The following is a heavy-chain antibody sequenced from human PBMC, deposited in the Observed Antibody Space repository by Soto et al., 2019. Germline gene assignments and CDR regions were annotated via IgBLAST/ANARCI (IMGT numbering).Heavy chain of an antibody. Sequence: PGGSLRLSCAASGFTFSSYGMHWARQGPGKGLEWVAVIWYDGSNKVYADSVEGRFTISKDNSKNTLYLQMNSLRAEDTAVYYCARDLSGDYGALDTWGQGTMVTVS. CDR1: GFTFSSYG. CDR2: IWYDGSNK. V-gene: IGHV3-33*01. CDR3: ARDLSGDYGALDT. D-gene: IGHD4-17*01. J-gene: IGHJ3*02.